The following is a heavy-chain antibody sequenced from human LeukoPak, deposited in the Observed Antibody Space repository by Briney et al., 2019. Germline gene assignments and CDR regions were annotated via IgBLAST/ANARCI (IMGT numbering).Heavy chain of an antibody. V-gene: IGHV4-59*01. CDR1: GGSISSYY. D-gene: IGHD4-17*01. Sequence: PSETLSLTCSVSGGSISSYYWSWIRQPPGKGLEWLGCVSYSGTTKYSPSLKSRATISVDTSKSQFSLKLTSVTAADTAVYYCARGNGDYVEYFQHWGQGTLVTVSS. CDR3: ARGNGDYVEYFQH. CDR2: VSYSGTT. J-gene: IGHJ1*01.